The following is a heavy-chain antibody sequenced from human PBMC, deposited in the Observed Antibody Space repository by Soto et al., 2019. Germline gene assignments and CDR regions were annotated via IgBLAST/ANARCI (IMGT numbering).Heavy chain of an antibody. CDR1: GFTFRSHR. D-gene: IGHD4-17*01. V-gene: IGHV3-74*01. CDR2: IDTDGGGT. CDR3: ATVFDV. Sequence: EVPLVESGGGLVQPGGSLRVSCAASGFTFRSHRIHWVRQAPGKGLEWVSRIDTDGGGTSYADSVKGRFTISTDNAENTVDLQMNGVRVEDTAVYYCATVFDVWGQGTLVTVS. J-gene: IGHJ4*02.